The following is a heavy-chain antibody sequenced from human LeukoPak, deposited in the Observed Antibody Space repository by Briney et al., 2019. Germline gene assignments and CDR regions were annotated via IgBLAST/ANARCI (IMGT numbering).Heavy chain of an antibody. D-gene: IGHD3-16*01. V-gene: IGHV3-74*01. Sequence: GGSLRLSCAASGITFRNYWMHWVRQTPGEGRVWVSHIIQDWTGTFYADSVKGRFTISRDNAKNTLYLQMNTLTAEDTAVYYCATDDYRGLRYWGQGTLVTVSS. J-gene: IGHJ4*02. CDR3: ATDDYRGLRY. CDR1: GITFRNYW. CDR2: IIQDWTGT.